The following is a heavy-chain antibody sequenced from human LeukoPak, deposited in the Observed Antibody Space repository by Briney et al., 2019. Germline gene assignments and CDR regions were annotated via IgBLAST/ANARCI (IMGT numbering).Heavy chain of an antibody. J-gene: IGHJ4*02. D-gene: IGHD6-19*01. CDR2: ISYDGSNK. CDR1: GFTFSKYA. Sequence: GGSLRLSCATSGFTFSKYAIHWVRQAPGKGLEWVAVISYDGSNKYYADSVKGRFTISRDNSKNTLYLQMNSLRAEDTAVYYCASPPAVADLNTPFAGGQETLVTVS. CDR3: ASPPAVADLNTPFA. V-gene: IGHV3-30*04.